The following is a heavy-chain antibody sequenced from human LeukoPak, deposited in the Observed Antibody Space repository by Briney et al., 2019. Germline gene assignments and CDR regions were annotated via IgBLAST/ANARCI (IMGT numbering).Heavy chain of an antibody. CDR1: GGTFSSYA. D-gene: IGHD6-19*01. CDR3: ARAVSSGWYPLYY. CDR2: IIPIFGTA. J-gene: IGHJ4*02. Sequence: SVKVYCKASGGTFSSYAIRWVRQAPGHGLEWMGGIIPIFGTANYAQEFQGRVTITADKSTSTAYMELSSLRSEDTAVYYCARAVSSGWYPLYYWGQGTLVTVSS. V-gene: IGHV1-69*06.